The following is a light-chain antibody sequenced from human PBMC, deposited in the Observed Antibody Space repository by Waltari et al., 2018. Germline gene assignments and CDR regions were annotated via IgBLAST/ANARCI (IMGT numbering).Light chain of an antibody. CDR2: AAS. CDR3: QQYANSPRT. Sequence: EIVLTQSPGTLSLSPGDRATLSCRASHSVSRNNLAWYQQKPGQAPRLLIYAASSRATGITDSVDVSGFGTVFTLTISRVKPEDFAVYYCQQYANSPRTFCQGTNVEIK. CDR1: HSVSRNN. J-gene: IGKJ1*01. V-gene: IGKV3-20*01.